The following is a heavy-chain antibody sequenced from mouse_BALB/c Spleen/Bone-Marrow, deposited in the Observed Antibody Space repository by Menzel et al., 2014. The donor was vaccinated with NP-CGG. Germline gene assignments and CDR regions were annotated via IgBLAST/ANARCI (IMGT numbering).Heavy chain of an antibody. CDR1: GFTFSSYA. CDR2: ISGGGST. Sequence: EVKLVESGGGLVKPGGSLKLSCAASGFTFSSYAMSWVRQTPEKRLEWVASISGGGSTYYPDSVKGRFTISRDNARNILYLQMSSLRSEDTAMYYCARGIDYWGQGTTLTVSS. V-gene: IGHV5-6-5*01. CDR3: ARGIDY. J-gene: IGHJ2*01.